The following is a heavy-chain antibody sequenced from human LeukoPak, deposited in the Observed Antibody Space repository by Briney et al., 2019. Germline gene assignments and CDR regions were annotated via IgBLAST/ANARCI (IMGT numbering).Heavy chain of an antibody. CDR2: IYYSGST. J-gene: IGHJ4*02. CDR1: GGSISSYY. D-gene: IGHD3-22*01. CDR3: VREAPYDSSGYYFDY. Sequence: SETLSLTCTVSGGSISSYYWSWIRQPPGKGLEWVGDIYYSGSTNYNPSLTSRVTISVDTSKNQFSLKLSSVTAADTAVYYCVREAPYDSSGYYFDYWGQGTLVTVSS. V-gene: IGHV4-59*01.